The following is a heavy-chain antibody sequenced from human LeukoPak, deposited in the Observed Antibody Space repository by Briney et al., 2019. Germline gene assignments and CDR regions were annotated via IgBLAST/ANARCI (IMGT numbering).Heavy chain of an antibody. CDR1: GFTFSSYW. J-gene: IGHJ4*02. CDR2: IKEDGSDK. D-gene: IGHD2/OR15-2a*01. CDR3: ARSFYDQNFDY. V-gene: IGHV3-7*03. Sequence: GGSLRLSCSASGFTFSSYWMSWVRQAPGKGLEWVANIKEDGSDKYYVDSVKGRFTISRDNAKNSLYLQMNSLRAEDTALYHCARSFYDQNFDYWGQGTLVTVSS.